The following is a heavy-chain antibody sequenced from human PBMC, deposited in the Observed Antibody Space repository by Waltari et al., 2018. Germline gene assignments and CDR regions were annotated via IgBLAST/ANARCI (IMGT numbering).Heavy chain of an antibody. J-gene: IGHJ4*02. CDR2: ISASRAAI. CDR3: ATEPAPGAGINY. Sequence: EVQLVESGGGFVQPGGSLRLSCLGCGCTCGVFSRHWIRQAPGKGLEWVAYISASRAAIYYAESVKGRFTISRDNAKNSLFLQMTNLGVEDTAVYYCATEPAPGAGINYWGQGILVTVSS. V-gene: IGHV3-48*01. CDR1: GCTCGVFS. D-gene: IGHD6-19*01.